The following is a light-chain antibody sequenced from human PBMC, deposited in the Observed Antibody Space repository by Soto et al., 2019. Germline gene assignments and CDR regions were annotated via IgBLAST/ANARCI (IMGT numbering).Light chain of an antibody. CDR3: QQSYSRPRT. V-gene: IGKV1-39*01. J-gene: IGKJ1*01. Sequence: DIQITQSKSSLSASVGDRITITCRASQSISSYLNWYQQKPGNAPKRLIYAASSLESGVPSRFSGSGSGTDFTLTITSLQPEDFATYFCQQSYSRPRTFGQGTKVDI. CDR2: AAS. CDR1: QSISSY.